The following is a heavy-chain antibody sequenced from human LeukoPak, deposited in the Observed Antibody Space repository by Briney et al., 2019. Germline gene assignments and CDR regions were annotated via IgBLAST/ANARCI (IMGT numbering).Heavy chain of an antibody. Sequence: GGSRRLSCAASGFTVSSNYMNWFRQAPGKGLDGVSYIISSGSTIYYVDSVKGRFTISRDNAKNSLYLQMNSLRAEDTAVYYCARLTRYCSGGSCSNPNWGQGTLVTVSS. CDR2: IISSGSTI. CDR1: GFTVSSNY. J-gene: IGHJ4*02. V-gene: IGHV3-48*03. D-gene: IGHD2-15*01. CDR3: ARLTRYCSGGSCSNPN.